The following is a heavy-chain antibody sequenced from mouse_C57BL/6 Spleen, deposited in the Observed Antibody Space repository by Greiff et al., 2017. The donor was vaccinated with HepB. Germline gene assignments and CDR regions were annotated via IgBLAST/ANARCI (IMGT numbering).Heavy chain of an antibody. J-gene: IGHJ4*01. CDR1: GYTFTSYW. D-gene: IGHD4-1*01. V-gene: IGHV1-59*01. Sequence: QVQLQQPGAELVRPGTSVKLSCKASGYTFTSYWMHWVKQRPGQGLEWIGGIDPSDSYTNYNQKFKGKATMTVDTSSSTAYLQLSRLTSEDSAVYYRASRRTDAMDYWGQGTSVTVSS. CDR2: IDPSDSYT. CDR3: ASRRTDAMDY.